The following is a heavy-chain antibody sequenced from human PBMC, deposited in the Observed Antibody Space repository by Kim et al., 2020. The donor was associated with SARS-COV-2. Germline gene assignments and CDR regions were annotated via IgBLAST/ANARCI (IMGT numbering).Heavy chain of an antibody. CDR3: ATANYYVSSGYYDTFDY. Sequence: ASVKVSCKVSGYTLTELSMHWVRQAPGKGLEWMGGFDPEDGETIYAQKFQGRVTMTEDTSTDTAYMELSSLRSEDTAVYYCATANYYVSSGYYDTFDYWGQGPLVPVSS. J-gene: IGHJ4*02. D-gene: IGHD3-22*01. CDR1: GYTLTELS. V-gene: IGHV1-24*01. CDR2: FDPEDGET.